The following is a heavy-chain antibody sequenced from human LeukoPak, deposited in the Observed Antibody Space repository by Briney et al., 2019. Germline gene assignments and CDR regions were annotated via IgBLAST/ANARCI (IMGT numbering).Heavy chain of an antibody. CDR3: ARDRGDLMDSYYYYGMDV. Sequence: PSETLSLTCTVSGGSISSYYWSWIRQPPGKGLEWIGYIYYSGSTNYNPSLKSRVTISVDTSKNRFSLKLSSVTAADTAVYYCARDRGDLMDSYYYYGMDVWGQGTTVTVSS. D-gene: IGHD2-8*01. J-gene: IGHJ6*02. V-gene: IGHV4-59*01. CDR1: GGSISSYY. CDR2: IYYSGST.